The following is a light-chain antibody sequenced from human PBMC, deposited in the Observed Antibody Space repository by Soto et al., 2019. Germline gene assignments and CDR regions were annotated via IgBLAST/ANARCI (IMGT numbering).Light chain of an antibody. V-gene: IGKV3-20*01. CDR2: GAS. Sequence: IMLKHSQATLCLCQVERAPLXIRASHSVNSHVAWYQQKPGQAPRLLLCGASTRATGIPVRFSGSGSGTDFTLTISRLEPEDFAVYYCQQYGSSWTFGQGTKV. CDR1: HSVNSH. CDR3: QQYGSSWT. J-gene: IGKJ1*01.